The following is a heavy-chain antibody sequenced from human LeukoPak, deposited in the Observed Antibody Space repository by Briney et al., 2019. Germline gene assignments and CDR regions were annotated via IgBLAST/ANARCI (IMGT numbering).Heavy chain of an antibody. V-gene: IGHV3-23*01. Sequence: GGSLRLSCAASGFTFSSSTMTWVRQAPGKGLEWVSAISGTGDNTYYADSVKGRFTISRDNSKNTLYLQMNSLRADDTAVYSCARYLTCSTWGQGILVTVSS. J-gene: IGHJ4*02. CDR1: GFTFSSST. D-gene: IGHD2-2*02. CDR2: ISGTGDNT. CDR3: ARYLTCST.